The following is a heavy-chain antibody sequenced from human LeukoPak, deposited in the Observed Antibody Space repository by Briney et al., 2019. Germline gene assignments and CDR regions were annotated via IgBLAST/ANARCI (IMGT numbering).Heavy chain of an antibody. CDR2: IYYSGST. CDR1: GGSISSADYY. J-gene: IGHJ6*02. CDR3: ARVKWFGYCMYV. D-gene: IGHD3-10*01. Sequence: SQTLSLTCTVSGGSISSADYYWSWIRQPPGKGLEWIGHIYYSGSTYYNPSLKSRVTISVDTSKNQFSLKLSSVTAADTAVNHCARVKWFGYCMYVWGQGTTVTVSS. V-gene: IGHV4-30-4*01.